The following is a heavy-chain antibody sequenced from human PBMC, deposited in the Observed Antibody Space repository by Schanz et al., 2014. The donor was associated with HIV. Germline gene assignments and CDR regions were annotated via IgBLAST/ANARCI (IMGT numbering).Heavy chain of an antibody. V-gene: IGHV3-66*01. CDR3: ARESYGALDF. CDR1: GFNVSRSY. Sequence: VQLVESGGGVVQPGRSLRLSCAASGFNVSRSYISWVRQAPGKGLEWVSVMYSDGTSHYEDSVKGRFTLTRDNPKNTLYLQMSNLRVDATAVYYCARESYGALDFWGQGTLVTVSS. J-gene: IGHJ4*02. CDR2: MYSDGTS. D-gene: IGHD4-17*01.